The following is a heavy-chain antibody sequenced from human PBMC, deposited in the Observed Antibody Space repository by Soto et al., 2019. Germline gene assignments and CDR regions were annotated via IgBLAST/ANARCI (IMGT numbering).Heavy chain of an antibody. CDR2: IKQDGSEK. D-gene: IGHD3-16*01. J-gene: IGHJ6*02. Sequence: EVQLVESGGGLVQPGGSLRLSCAASGFTFSDSWMDWVRQAPGKGPEWVANIKQDGSEKNYVDSVKGRFIISRDNAKNSLYLQMNSLRGEDTAVYYCASLGRHGWGQGTKVTVSS. CDR1: GFTFSDSW. CDR3: ASLGRHG. V-gene: IGHV3-7*01.